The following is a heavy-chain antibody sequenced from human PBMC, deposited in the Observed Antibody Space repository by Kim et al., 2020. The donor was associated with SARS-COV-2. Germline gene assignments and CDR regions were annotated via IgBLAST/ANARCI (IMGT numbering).Heavy chain of an antibody. V-gene: IGHV4-59*01. D-gene: IGHD1-1*01. CDR2: IYYSGST. CDR1: GGSISSYY. J-gene: IGHJ4*02. Sequence: SETLSLTCTVSGGSISSYYWSWIRQPPGKGLEWIGYIYYSGSTNYNPSLKSRVTISVDTSKNHFSLKLSSVTAADTAGYYFASAVGNGGIDYGGQGTLVT. CDR3: ASAVGNGGIDY.